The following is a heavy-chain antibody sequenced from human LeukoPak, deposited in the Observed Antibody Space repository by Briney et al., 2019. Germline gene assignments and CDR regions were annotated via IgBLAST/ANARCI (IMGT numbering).Heavy chain of an antibody. D-gene: IGHD3-3*01. J-gene: IGHJ6*03. Sequence: SETLSLTCTVSGGSISSSSYYWGWIRQPPGKGLEWIGSIYYSGSTYYNPSLKGRVTISVDTSKNQFSLKLSSVTAADTAVYCCFRFLEWPYYYYMDVWGKGTTVTVSS. CDR1: GGSISSSSYY. V-gene: IGHV4-39*01. CDR3: FRFLEWPYYYYMDV. CDR2: IYYSGST.